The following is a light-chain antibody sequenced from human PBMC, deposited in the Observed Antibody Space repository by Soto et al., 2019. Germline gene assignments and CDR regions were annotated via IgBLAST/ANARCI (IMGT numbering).Light chain of an antibody. CDR3: LQDYSYPWT. Sequence: EIVLTQSPGTLSLSPGERATLSCRASQSVSNIYLAWYQQKPGQAPRLLIYGASNRATGIPDRFSGSASGTDFTLTISSLQPEDFATYYCLQDYSYPWTFGQGTKVDIK. J-gene: IGKJ1*01. V-gene: IGKV3-20*01. CDR2: GAS. CDR1: QSVSNIY.